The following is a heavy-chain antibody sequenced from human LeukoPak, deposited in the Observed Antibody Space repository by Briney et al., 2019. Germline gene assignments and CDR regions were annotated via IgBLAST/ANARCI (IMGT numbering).Heavy chain of an antibody. CDR2: ISVYNGNI. V-gene: IGHV1-18*01. CDR3: ARDAPSVAVAGGPDY. CDR1: GYTFTSYG. D-gene: IGHD6-19*01. Sequence: GASVKVSCKASGYTFTSYGISWLRQAPGQGLEWMGWISVYNGNIHYAQKLQGRGTITTDTFTSTAYMELRSLTSDDTAIYYCARDAPSVAVAGGPDYWGQGTLVSVSS. J-gene: IGHJ4*02.